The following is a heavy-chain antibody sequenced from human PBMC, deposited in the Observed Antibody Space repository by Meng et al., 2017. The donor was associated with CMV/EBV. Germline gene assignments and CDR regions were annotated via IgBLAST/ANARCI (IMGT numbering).Heavy chain of an antibody. D-gene: IGHD3-3*01. J-gene: IGHJ5*02. Sequence: SCAVSGGSISSSNWWSWVRQPPGKGLEWIGEIYHSGSTNYNPSLKSRVTISVDKSKNQFSLKLSSVTAADTAVYYCARETPYYDFWSGLRSDWFDPWGQGTLVTVSS. CDR1: GGSISSSNW. V-gene: IGHV4-4*02. CDR3: ARETPYYDFWSGLRSDWFDP. CDR2: IYHSGST.